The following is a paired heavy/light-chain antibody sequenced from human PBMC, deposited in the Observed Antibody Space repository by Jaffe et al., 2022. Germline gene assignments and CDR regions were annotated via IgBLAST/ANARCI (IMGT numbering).Light chain of an antibody. CDR3: QQYNNWPLT. CDR2: GAS. V-gene: IGKV3-15*01. CDR1: QTIISN. J-gene: IGKJ1*01. Sequence: EIVMTQSPATLSVSPGERATLSCRASQTIISNLAWYQQKPGQAPRLLIDGASTRATGIPARFSGSGSGTEFTLTISSLQSEDFAVYYCQQYNNWPLTFGQGTKVEIK.
Heavy chain of an antibody. CDR2: ISGSGGGT. Sequence: EVQVLESGGGLVQPGGSLRVSCAASGFTFSSYAMSWVRQAPGKGLEWVSTISGSGGGTYYADSVKGRFTISRDNSKNTLYLQMNSLRAEDTAVYYCAKDNMITSGVYGAFDIWGQGTMVTVSS. D-gene: IGHD3-16*01. V-gene: IGHV3-23*01. CDR3: AKDNMITSGVYGAFDI. J-gene: IGHJ3*02. CDR1: GFTFSSYA.